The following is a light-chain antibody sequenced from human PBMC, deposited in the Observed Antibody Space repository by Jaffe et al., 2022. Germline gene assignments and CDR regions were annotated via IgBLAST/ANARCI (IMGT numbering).Light chain of an antibody. V-gene: IGKV1-39*01. CDR2: AAS. CDR1: QTISIY. CDR3: QQTYSTPWT. J-gene: IGKJ1*01. Sequence: DIQMTQSPSSLSASVGDRVTITCRASQTISIYLNWYQQKPGEAPKVLIYAASSLESGVPSRFSGSGSGTDFTLTISSLQPEDFATYYCQQTYSTPWTFGQGTRVEIK.